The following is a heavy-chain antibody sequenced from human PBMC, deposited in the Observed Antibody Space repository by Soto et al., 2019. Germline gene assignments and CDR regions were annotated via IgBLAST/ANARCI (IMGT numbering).Heavy chain of an antibody. Sequence: QVQLVESGGGVVQPGRSLRLSCAASGFTFSSYGMHWVRQAPGKGLEWVAVIWYDGSNKYYADSVKGRFTISRDNSKNPMYLQMNSLRAEDTAVYYCARGVSSGSSDAFDIWGQGTMVTVSS. CDR3: ARGVSSGSSDAFDI. J-gene: IGHJ3*02. CDR1: GFTFSSYG. D-gene: IGHD3-10*01. V-gene: IGHV3-33*01. CDR2: IWYDGSNK.